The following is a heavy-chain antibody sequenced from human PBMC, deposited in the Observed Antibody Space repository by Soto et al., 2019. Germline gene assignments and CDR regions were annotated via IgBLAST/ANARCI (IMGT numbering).Heavy chain of an antibody. Sequence: SETLSLTCAVYGGSFSGYYWGWIRQPPGKGLEWIGEINHSGSTNYNPSLKSRVTISVDTSKNQFSLKLSSVTAADTAVYYCARDKDDYVWGSYRFLRYFDYWGQGTLVTVSS. CDR3: ARDKDDYVWGSYRFLRYFDY. CDR1: GGSFSGYY. D-gene: IGHD3-16*02. V-gene: IGHV4-34*01. J-gene: IGHJ4*02. CDR2: INHSGST.